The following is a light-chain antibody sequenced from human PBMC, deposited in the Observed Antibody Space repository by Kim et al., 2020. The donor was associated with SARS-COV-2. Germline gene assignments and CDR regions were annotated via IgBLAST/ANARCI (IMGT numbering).Light chain of an antibody. CDR3: QQSYSTPVT. Sequence: ASRGDRVTITCRAGQSISTYLNWYQQEPGKAPKVLIDGASSLQSGVPSRFSGSGSGTDFTLTIDSLQPEDFATYYCQQSYSTPVTFGQGTRLEIK. J-gene: IGKJ5*01. CDR2: GAS. CDR1: QSISTY. V-gene: IGKV1-39*01.